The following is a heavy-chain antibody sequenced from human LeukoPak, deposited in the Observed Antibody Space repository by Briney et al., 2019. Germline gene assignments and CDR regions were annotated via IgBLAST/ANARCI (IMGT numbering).Heavy chain of an antibody. D-gene: IGHD4-23*01. J-gene: IGHJ4*02. CDR2: IASDGSST. V-gene: IGHV3-74*01. CDR1: GFTFSSYW. CDR3: VRGRPHGNDY. Sequence: GGSLRLSCAASGFTFSSYWMNWVRQAPGKGLVWVSRIASDGSSTTYADSVKGRFSISRDNAKNTLYLQMNSLRVEDTAVYYCVRGRPHGNDYWGQGTLVTVSS.